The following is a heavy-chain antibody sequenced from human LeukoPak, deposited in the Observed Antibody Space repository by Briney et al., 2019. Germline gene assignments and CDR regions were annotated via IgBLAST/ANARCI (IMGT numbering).Heavy chain of an antibody. D-gene: IGHD2-2*01. CDR2: ISNDGSSK. V-gene: IGHV3-30*04. Sequence: GGSLRLSCAASRFTFSSYAMHWVRQAPGKGLEWVAVISNDGSSKYYADSVKGRFTISRDNSKNTLYLQMNSLRAEDTAVYYCARDPQPGYCSSTSCYVVSDYWGQGTLVTVSS. CDR1: RFTFSSYA. J-gene: IGHJ4*02. CDR3: ARDPQPGYCSSTSCYVVSDY.